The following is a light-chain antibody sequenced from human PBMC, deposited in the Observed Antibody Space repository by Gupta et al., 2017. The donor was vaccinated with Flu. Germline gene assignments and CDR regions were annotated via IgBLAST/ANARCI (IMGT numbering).Light chain of an antibody. Sequence: PATLSVSPGERATLSCWASPSVSSNLAWYQQKPGQGPRLLIHGASTRATGIPARFSGSGSGTEFTLTISSLQSEDFAVYYCQRYMNWRRTFGQWTRVEIK. CDR3: QRYMNWRRT. CDR2: GAS. CDR1: PSVSSN. J-gene: IGKJ1*01. V-gene: IGKV3-15*01.